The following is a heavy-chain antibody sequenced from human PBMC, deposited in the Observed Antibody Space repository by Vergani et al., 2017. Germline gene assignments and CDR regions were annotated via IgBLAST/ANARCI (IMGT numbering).Heavy chain of an antibody. D-gene: IGHD4-17*01. V-gene: IGHV1-46*01. CDR2: INPSGGST. CDR1: GYTFTSYY. Sequence: QVQLVQSGAEVKKPGASVKVSCKASGYTFTSYYMHWVRQAPGQGLEWMGIINPSGGSTSYAQKFQGRVTMTRETSPSTVYMELSSLRSEDTAVYYCARERSRGYGDLHDAFDIWGQGTMVTVSS. J-gene: IGHJ3*02. CDR3: ARERSRGYGDLHDAFDI.